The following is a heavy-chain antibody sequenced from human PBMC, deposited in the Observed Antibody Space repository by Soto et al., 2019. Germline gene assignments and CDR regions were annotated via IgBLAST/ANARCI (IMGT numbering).Heavy chain of an antibody. D-gene: IGHD3-22*01. J-gene: IGHJ4*02. CDR1: GYTFTSYA. CDR3: ATKSNYDSSGFYWAY. CDR2: INAGNGNT. V-gene: IGHV1-3*01. Sequence: ASVKVSCKASGYTFTSYAMHWVRQAPGQRLEWMGWINAGNGNTKYSQKFQGRVTITRDTSASTAYMELSSLRSEDTAVYYCATKSNYDSSGFYWAYGGQGTLPTVP.